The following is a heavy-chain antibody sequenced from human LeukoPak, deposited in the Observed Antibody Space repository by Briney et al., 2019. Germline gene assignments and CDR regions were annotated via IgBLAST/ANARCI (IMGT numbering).Heavy chain of an antibody. V-gene: IGHV1-8*01. D-gene: IGHD3-22*01. CDR2: MNPNSGNT. CDR1: GYTFTSYD. Sequence: ASVKVSCKASGYTFTSYDINWVRQATGQGLEWMGWMNPNSGNTGYAQKFQGRVTMTRNTSISTAYMELRSLRSDDTAVYYCARDRTDSSGYYYHYFDYWGQGTLVTVSS. CDR3: ARDRTDSSGYYYHYFDY. J-gene: IGHJ4*02.